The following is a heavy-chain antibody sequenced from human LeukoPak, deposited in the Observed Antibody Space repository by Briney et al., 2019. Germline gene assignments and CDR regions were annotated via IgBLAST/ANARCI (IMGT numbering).Heavy chain of an antibody. J-gene: IGHJ4*02. CDR1: GYTFTGYY. V-gene: IGHV1-2*02. Sequence: ASVKVSCKASGYTFTGYYMHWVRQAPGQGLEWMGWINPNSGDTNYAQKFQGRVTMATDTSISTAYMEVSRLRSDDTAVYYCARGVALEYCDYSPFDYWGQGTLVTVSS. CDR3: ARGVALEYCDYSPFDY. D-gene: IGHD4-17*01. CDR2: INPNSGDT.